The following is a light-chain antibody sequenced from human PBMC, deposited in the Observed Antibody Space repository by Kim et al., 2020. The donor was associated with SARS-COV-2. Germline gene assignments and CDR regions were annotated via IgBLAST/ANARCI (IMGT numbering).Light chain of an antibody. Sequence: GQSMTISCTGTSSDVGGYNYVYWYQQHPGKAPKLMIYEVSNRPSGVSNRFSGSKSGNTASLTISGLQAEDEADYYCSSYTSSSTRVFGGGTQLTVL. J-gene: IGLJ3*02. V-gene: IGLV2-14*03. CDR1: SSDVGGYNY. CDR2: EVS. CDR3: SSYTSSSTRV.